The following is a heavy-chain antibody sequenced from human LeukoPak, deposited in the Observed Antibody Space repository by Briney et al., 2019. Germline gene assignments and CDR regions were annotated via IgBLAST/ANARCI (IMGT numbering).Heavy chain of an antibody. CDR2: IKQDGSEK. D-gene: IGHD1-26*01. J-gene: IGHJ3*02. CDR3: ARRIVGRDPASDI. CDR1: GFTFSSYW. Sequence: GGSLRLSCAASGFTFSSYWMNWVRQAPGKGLEWVANIKQDGSEKYYVDSVKGRFIISRDNAKNSLYLQMDSLRTDDTAVYYCARRIVGRDPASDIWGQGTMVTVSS. V-gene: IGHV3-7*03.